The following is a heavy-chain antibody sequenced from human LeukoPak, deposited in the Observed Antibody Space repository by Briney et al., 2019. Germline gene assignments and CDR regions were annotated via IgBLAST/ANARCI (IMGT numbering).Heavy chain of an antibody. CDR1: GFTFSSYS. V-gene: IGHV3-21*01. J-gene: IGHJ4*02. CDR2: ISSSSYI. D-gene: IGHD2-2*01. Sequence: GGSLRLSCAASGFTFSSYSMNWVRQAPGKGLEWVSSISSSSYIYYADSVKGRFTISRDNAKNSLYLQMNSLRAEHTAVYYCASWGGLVPAAPYNDYWGQGTLVTVSS. CDR3: ASWGGLVPAAPYNDY.